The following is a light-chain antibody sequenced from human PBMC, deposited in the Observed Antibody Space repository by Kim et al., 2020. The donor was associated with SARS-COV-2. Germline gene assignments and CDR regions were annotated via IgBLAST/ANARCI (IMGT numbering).Light chain of an antibody. V-gene: IGKV1-5*01. J-gene: IGKJ2*01. CDR1: QSISSW. Sequence: ATVGDRVTITCRASQSISSWLAWYQQKPGKAPKLLIYDASSLESGVPSRFSGSGSETEFTLTISSLQPDDFATYYCQKYNNYPYTFGQGTKLEI. CDR2: DAS. CDR3: QKYNNYPYT.